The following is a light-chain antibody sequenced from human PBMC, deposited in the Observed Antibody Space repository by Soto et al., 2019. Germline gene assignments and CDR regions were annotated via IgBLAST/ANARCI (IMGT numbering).Light chain of an antibody. CDR1: QSISSW. V-gene: IGKV1-5*01. CDR3: QQYNSYPCT. Sequence: DIQMTQSPSTLSASVGDRVTITCRASQSISSWLAWYQQKPGKAPKLLIYDASSLESGVPSRFSGSGSGTEFTLTISGLQPDDFATYYCQQYNSYPCTFGQGTKLEIK. CDR2: DAS. J-gene: IGKJ2*02.